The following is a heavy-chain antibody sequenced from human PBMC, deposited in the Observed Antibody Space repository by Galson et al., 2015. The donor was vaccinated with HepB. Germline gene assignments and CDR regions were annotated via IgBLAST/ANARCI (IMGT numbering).Heavy chain of an antibody. D-gene: IGHD6-13*01. CDR3: ARDGARGYSSSSHLDY. CDR1: GFTFSSYA. Sequence: SLRLSCAASGFTFSSYAMHWVRQAPGKGLEWVAVISYDGSNKYYADSVKGRFTISRDNSKNTLYLQMNSLRAEDTAVYYCARDGARGYSSSSHLDYWGQGTLVTVSS. V-gene: IGHV3-30-3*01. J-gene: IGHJ4*02. CDR2: ISYDGSNK.